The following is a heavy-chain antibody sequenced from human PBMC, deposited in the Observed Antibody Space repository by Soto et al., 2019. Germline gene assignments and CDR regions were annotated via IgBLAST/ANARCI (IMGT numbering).Heavy chain of an antibody. CDR1: GFTFSNYG. V-gene: IGHV3-33*01. CDR2: IDYNEINQ. J-gene: IGHJ4*02. D-gene: IGHD2-2*01. Sequence: GGSLRLSCVASGFTFSNYGMHWVRQAPGKGLEWMAGIDYNEINQYYIDPVQGRFTISRDQSKNTLYLQMNSLRAEDTAVYYCAREFCPLPTCYDLWDQGVLVTVSS. CDR3: AREFCPLPTCYDL.